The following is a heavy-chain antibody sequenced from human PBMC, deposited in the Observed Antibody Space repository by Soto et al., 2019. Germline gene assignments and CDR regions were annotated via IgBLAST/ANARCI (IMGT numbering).Heavy chain of an antibody. CDR3: ARDDNGDPNVFDM. D-gene: IGHD2-8*01. CDR2: IHTGGST. J-gene: IGHJ3*02. V-gene: IGHV3-53*02. CDR1: GFTVSSSY. Sequence: EVQLVETGGGLIRPGGSLRLSCEPSGFTVSSSYMSWVRQAPGKGLEWVSVIHTGGSTSYADSVKGRFTISRDNSKKTLYLEMNSLRVEDTAVYYCARDDNGDPNVFDMWGHGTMVTVSS.